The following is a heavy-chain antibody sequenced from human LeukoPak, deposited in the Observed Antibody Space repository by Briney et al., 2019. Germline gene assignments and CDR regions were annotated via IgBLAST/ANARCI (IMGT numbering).Heavy chain of an antibody. Sequence: GRSLRLSCAASGFTFSSYGMHWVRQAPGKGLEWVAVVWYDGSNKYYADSVKGRFTISRDNSKNTLYLQMNSLRAEDTAVYYCARGPPIAYCGGDCHYYFDYWGQGTLVTVST. CDR3: ARGPPIAYCGGDCHYYFDY. CDR2: VWYDGSNK. J-gene: IGHJ4*02. D-gene: IGHD2-21*02. CDR1: GFTFSSYG. V-gene: IGHV3-33*01.